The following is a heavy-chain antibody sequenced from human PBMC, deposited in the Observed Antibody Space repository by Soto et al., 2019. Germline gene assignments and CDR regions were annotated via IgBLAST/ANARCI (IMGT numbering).Heavy chain of an antibody. CDR3: ARESIDFWSGYRYYYGMDV. CDR2: MNPNSGNT. D-gene: IGHD3-3*01. J-gene: IGHJ6*02. CDR1: GYTFTSYD. V-gene: IGHV1-8*01. Sequence: ASVKVSCKASGYTFTSYDINWVRQATGQGLEWMGWMNPNSGNTGYAQKFQGRVTMTRNTSISTAYMELSSLRSEDTAVYYCARESIDFWSGYRYYYGMDVWGQGTTVTVSS.